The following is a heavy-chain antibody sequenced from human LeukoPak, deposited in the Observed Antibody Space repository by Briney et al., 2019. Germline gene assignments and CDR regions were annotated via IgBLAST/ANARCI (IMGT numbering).Heavy chain of an antibody. V-gene: IGHV3-30*02. CDR3: ARDLTYNSWYYFDS. Sequence: GGSLRLSCAASGFTFSYYGMHWVRQAPGKGLEWVTFVGYDGTDKYYADSVKGRFTISRDNSKNTLSLHMNSLRAEDTAVYYCARDLTYNSWYYFDSWGQGTLVTVSS. J-gene: IGHJ4*02. CDR1: GFTFSYYG. D-gene: IGHD6-13*01. CDR2: VGYDGTDK.